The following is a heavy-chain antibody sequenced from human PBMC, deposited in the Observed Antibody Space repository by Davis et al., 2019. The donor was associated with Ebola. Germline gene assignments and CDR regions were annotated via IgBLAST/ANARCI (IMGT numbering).Heavy chain of an antibody. J-gene: IGHJ3*02. CDR1: GGSISSYY. CDR3: AMRGYGGNSDDAFDI. CDR2: IYYSGST. Sequence: PSETLSLTCTVSGGSISSYYWSWIRQPPGKGLEWIGYIYYSGSTNYNPSLKSRVTISVDTSKNQFSLKLSSVTAADTAVYYCAMRGYGGNSDDAFDIWGQGTMVTVSS. D-gene: IGHD4-23*01. V-gene: IGHV4-59*01.